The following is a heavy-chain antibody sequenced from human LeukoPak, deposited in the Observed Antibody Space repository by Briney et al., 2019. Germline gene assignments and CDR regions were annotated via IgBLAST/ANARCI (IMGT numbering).Heavy chain of an antibody. CDR1: GGSISSGDYY. J-gene: IGHJ5*02. CDR3: AREHPPAAKSGNWSDP. Sequence: PSETLSLTCTVSGGSISSGDYYWSWIRQPPGKGLEWIGYIYYSGSTYYNPSLKSRVTISVDTSKNQFSLKLSSVTAADTAVYYCAREHPPAAKSGNWSDPWGQGTLVTVSS. D-gene: IGHD2-2*01. CDR2: IYYSGST. V-gene: IGHV4-30-4*08.